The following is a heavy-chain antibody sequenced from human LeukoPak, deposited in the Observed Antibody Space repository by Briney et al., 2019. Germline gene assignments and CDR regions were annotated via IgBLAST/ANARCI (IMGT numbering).Heavy chain of an antibody. D-gene: IGHD3-16*01. J-gene: IGHJ5*02. CDR1: GYTFTNYA. Sequence: ASVKVSCKASGYTFTNYAMNWVRQAPGQGLQWMGWIDPNTGNPTYAQGFTGRFVFSLDTSVSTTYLQISSLKPEDTAVYYCARAYQHLGGLSFPGSWGQGTLVTVSS. V-gene: IGHV7-4-1*02. CDR3: ARAYQHLGGLSFPGS. CDR2: IDPNTGNP.